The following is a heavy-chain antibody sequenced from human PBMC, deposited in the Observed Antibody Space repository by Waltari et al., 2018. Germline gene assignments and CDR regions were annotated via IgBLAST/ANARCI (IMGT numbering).Heavy chain of an antibody. D-gene: IGHD2-2*01. Sequence: EVQLVESGGGLVQPGGSLRLSCAASGFTFSSSWIHWVRQPPGTGLVWVSRINSDGSSTSYADSVKGRFTISRDNAKNTLYLQMNSLRAEDKAVYYCARVGEENIVVESQPDFDYWGQGTLVTVSS. CDR1: GFTFSSSW. J-gene: IGHJ4*02. CDR3: ARVGEENIVVESQPDFDY. V-gene: IGHV3-74*01. CDR2: INSDGSST.